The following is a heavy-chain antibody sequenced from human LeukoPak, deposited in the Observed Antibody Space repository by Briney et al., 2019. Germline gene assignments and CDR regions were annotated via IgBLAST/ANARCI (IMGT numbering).Heavy chain of an antibody. CDR2: ISGSGGST. CDR3: AKLGGASRIDY. CDR1: GFTFSSYA. V-gene: IGHV3-23*01. J-gene: IGHJ4*02. D-gene: IGHD3-16*01. Sequence: QAGGSLRLSSAASGFTFSSYAMSWVRLAPGKGLEWVSAISGSGGSTYYADSVKGRFTISRDNSKNTLYLQMNSLRAEDTAVYYCAKLGGASRIDYWGQGTLVTVSS.